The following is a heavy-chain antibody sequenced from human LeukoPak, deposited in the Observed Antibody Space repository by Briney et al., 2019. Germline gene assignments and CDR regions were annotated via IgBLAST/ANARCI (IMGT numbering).Heavy chain of an antibody. D-gene: IGHD1-26*01. CDR1: GYTFTGYY. CDR2: INPKSGGT. Sequence: ASVKVSCKASGYTFTGYYMHWVRQAPGQGMEWMGWINPKSGGTNYAQKFQGRVTMTRDTSISTAYMELSRLRSDDTAVYYCARDPTRVHSGSYYSWFDPWGQGTLVTVSS. J-gene: IGHJ5*02. CDR3: ARDPTRVHSGSYYSWFDP. V-gene: IGHV1-2*02.